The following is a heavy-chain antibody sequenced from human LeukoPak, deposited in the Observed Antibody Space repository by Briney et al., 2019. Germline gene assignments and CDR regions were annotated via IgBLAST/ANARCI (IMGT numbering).Heavy chain of an antibody. CDR2: ISGSGGNT. J-gene: IGHJ4*02. V-gene: IGHV3-23*01. CDR1: GFTFSGFA. D-gene: IGHD3-16*01. Sequence: PGGPLRLSCAASGFTFSGFAMSWVRQAPGKGLEWVSGISGSGGNTYYADSLKGRFTISRDNSKNTLYLQMNSLRAEDTAVYYCAKEGGDWGEGYFDYWGQGTLVTVSS. CDR3: AKEGGDWGEGYFDY.